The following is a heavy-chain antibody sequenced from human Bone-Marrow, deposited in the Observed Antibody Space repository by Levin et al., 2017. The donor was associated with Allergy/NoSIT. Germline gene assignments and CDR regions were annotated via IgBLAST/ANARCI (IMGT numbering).Heavy chain of an antibody. Sequence: TGGSLRLSCAASGFAFSDYTLHWVRQAPGKGLEWVAVISYEGSNKNYADSVKGRFTISRDNSKNTVHLQMDSLTTEDTAVYYCVRGGTFAMIVVVITDAFDIWGQGTTVTVSS. D-gene: IGHD3-22*01. CDR2: ISYEGSNK. J-gene: IGHJ3*02. CDR1: GFAFSDYT. CDR3: VRGGTFAMIVVVITDAFDI. V-gene: IGHV3-30-3*01.